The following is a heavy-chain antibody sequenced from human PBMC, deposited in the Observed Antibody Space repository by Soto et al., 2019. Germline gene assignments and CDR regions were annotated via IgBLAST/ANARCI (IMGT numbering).Heavy chain of an antibody. CDR2: ISYDGSNK. Sequence: GGSLRLSCAASGFTFSSYAMHWVRQAPGKGLEWVAVISYDGSNKYYADSVKGRFTISRDNSKNTLYLQMNSLRAEDTAVYYSARGYYDSRGYFNWLDPWGQGTLVTVSA. D-gene: IGHD3-22*01. CDR1: GFTFSSYA. V-gene: IGHV3-30-3*01. CDR3: ARGYYDSRGYFNWLDP. J-gene: IGHJ5*02.